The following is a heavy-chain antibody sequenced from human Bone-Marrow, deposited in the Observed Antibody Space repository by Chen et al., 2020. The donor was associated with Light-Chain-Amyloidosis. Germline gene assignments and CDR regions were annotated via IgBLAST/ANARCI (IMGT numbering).Heavy chain of an antibody. V-gene: IGHV3-30*18. J-gene: IGHJ5*02. CDR3: SEEGSAS. CDR2: ISYDGTTK. CDR1: DFTFNTYG. Sequence: QAHLLQSGGGVVQPGRSLRLSCAASDFTFNTYGLHWVRQAPGKGLEWVAVISYDGTTKSYADSVKGRFTISRDNSENTVYLQMNGLRAEDSAMYYCSEEGSASWGQGARVTVSS.